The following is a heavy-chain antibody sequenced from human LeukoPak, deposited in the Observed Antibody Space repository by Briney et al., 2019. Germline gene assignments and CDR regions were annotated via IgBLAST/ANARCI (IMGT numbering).Heavy chain of an antibody. V-gene: IGHV4-39*01. CDR2: IHSSGST. J-gene: IGHJ4*02. Sequence: PSETLSLTCTVSGGSISSGDYYWGWIRQSPGKGLEGIGNIHSSGSTYYNPSLKSRVTISMDTSENQFSLNLSSVTAADTAVYYCARQLGTPTTSVVDYWGQGTLVTVSS. CDR3: ARQLGTPTTSVVDY. D-gene: IGHD1-7*01. CDR1: GGSISSGDYY.